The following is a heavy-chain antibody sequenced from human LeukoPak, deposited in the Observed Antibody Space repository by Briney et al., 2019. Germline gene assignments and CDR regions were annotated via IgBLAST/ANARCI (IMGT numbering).Heavy chain of an antibody. CDR3: ARQEYCSGGSCYTWFDP. CDR2: IYPADSDI. D-gene: IGHD2-15*01. V-gene: IGHV5-51*01. Sequence: GESLKISCKGSGYSINNYWIGWVRQMPGKGLEWMGIIYPADSDIRYSPSFQGQVTISADKSISTVHLQWSSLKASDTAMYYCARQEYCSGGSCYTWFDPWGQGTLVTVSS. CDR1: GYSINNYW. J-gene: IGHJ5*02.